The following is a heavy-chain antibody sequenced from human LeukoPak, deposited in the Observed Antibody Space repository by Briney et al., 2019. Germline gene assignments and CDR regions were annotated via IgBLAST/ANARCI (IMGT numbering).Heavy chain of an antibody. D-gene: IGHD3-9*01. Sequence: PGRSLRLSCAASGFTFSSYGMHWVRQAPGKGLEWVAVISYDGSNKYYADSVKGRFAISRDNSKNTLYLQMNSLRAEDTAVYYCARGRQRRYDVLTGPRPRSYGLDVWGQGTTVTVSS. CDR3: ARGRQRRYDVLTGPRPRSYGLDV. J-gene: IGHJ6*02. CDR2: ISYDGSNK. CDR1: GFTFSSYG. V-gene: IGHV3-30*03.